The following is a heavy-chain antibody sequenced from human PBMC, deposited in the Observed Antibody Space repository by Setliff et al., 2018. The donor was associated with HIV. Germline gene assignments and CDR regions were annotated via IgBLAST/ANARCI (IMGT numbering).Heavy chain of an antibody. CDR1: EFTNFW. CDR3: TRDLGYDSFDI. CDR2: IDQHGSER. J-gene: IGHJ3*02. V-gene: IGHV3-7*01. D-gene: IGHD3-22*01. Sequence: GFRRLSCSASEFTNFWMAWVRQAPGKGLEWVANIDQHGSERYYTDSVRGRFTISRDNAKNSLYLQMNSLRGEDTALYYCTRDLGYDSFDIWGQGTMVTVSS.